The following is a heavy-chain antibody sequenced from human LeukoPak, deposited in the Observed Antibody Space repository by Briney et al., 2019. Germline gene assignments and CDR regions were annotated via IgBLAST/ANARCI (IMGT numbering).Heavy chain of an antibody. Sequence: ASVKVSCKASGYTFTAYYMHWVRQAPGQGLEWMGWINPKNGGTNYAQKFQGRVTMTRDTSISTAYMELRRLRSDDTALYYSARVRTDIAGRLHYFDYWGQGTLVTVSS. J-gene: IGHJ4*02. D-gene: IGHD6-13*01. CDR3: ARVRTDIAGRLHYFDY. V-gene: IGHV1-2*02. CDR1: GYTFTAYY. CDR2: INPKNGGT.